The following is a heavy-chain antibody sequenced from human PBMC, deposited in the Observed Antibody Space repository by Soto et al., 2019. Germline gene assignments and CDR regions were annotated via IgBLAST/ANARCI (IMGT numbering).Heavy chain of an antibody. CDR2: IIPIFGTT. D-gene: IGHD1-7*01. CDR3: ARGRAYQLLLHGTYDP. V-gene: IGHV1-69*12. J-gene: IGHJ5*02. CDR1: GGTFRNYG. Sequence: QVQLVQSGAEVKKPGSSVKVSCKASGGTFRNYGISWVRQAPGQVLEWLGGIIPIFGTTKYAQHFPGRVTITADDYPNTAYMELSSLRFEDTAVYYCARGRAYQLLLHGTYDPWGQGTLVTVSS.